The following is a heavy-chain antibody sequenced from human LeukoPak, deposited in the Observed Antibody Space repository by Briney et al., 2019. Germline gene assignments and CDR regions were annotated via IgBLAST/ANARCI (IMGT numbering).Heavy chain of an antibody. J-gene: IGHJ5*02. D-gene: IGHD6-13*01. Sequence: GGSLRLSCAASGFSFSSYTMNWVRQAPGKGLEWVSSISGGSNYIFYADSVKGRFTISRDNAKNSLYLQMSSLGVEDTAVYYCAKDTYSSSWGGGGWFDPWGQGTLVTVSS. CDR1: GFSFSSYT. CDR3: AKDTYSSSWGGGGWFDP. CDR2: ISGGSNYI. V-gene: IGHV3-21*01.